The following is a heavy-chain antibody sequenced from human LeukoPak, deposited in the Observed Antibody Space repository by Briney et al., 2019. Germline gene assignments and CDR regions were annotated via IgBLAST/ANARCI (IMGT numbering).Heavy chain of an antibody. CDR1: GYTLTDYY. CDR3: AKNGISYDFWSGFSMDV. D-gene: IGHD3-3*01. V-gene: IGHV1-2*02. CDR2: INPNSGVT. Sequence: ASVKVSCKASGYTLTDYYIHWVRQAPGQGLEWMGWINPNSGVTNYAQKFQGRVTLTRDTPISTAYMEVSRLRSDDTAVYYCAKNGISYDFWSGFSMDVWGKGTTVTVSS. J-gene: IGHJ6*03.